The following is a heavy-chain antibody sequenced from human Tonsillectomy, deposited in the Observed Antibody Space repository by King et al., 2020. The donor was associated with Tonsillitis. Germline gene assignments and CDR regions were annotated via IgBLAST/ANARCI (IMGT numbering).Heavy chain of an antibody. J-gene: IGHJ3*02. CDR3: ARNAIECTGARYSYDAFDI. Sequence: VQLQESGPGLVKPSETLSLTCSVSGGSIRSYYWTWIRQPAGKGLEWIGRIFSSGTTNYNPPLKSRITMSVDTSKNQFSLKLSSVTAADTAVYYCARNAIECTGARYSYDAFDIWGRGTIVPVSS. CDR2: IFSSGTT. D-gene: IGHD2-8*02. CDR1: GGSIRSYY. V-gene: IGHV4-4*07.